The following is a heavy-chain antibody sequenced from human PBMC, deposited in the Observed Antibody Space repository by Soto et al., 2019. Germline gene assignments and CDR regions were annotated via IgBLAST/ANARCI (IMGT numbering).Heavy chain of an antibody. Sequence: EVQLLESGGGLVQPGGSLRLSCAVSEFSFSTYGVTWVRQAPGKGLEWVGGVSGGSGSTHYADSVKGRFTITGDDYKNTVYLQMNSLRVEDTAVYYCAKWNGYGDYWGQGTLVTVSS. D-gene: IGHD1-1*01. V-gene: IGHV3-23*01. CDR3: AKWNGYGDY. CDR2: VSGGSGST. CDR1: EFSFSTYG. J-gene: IGHJ4*02.